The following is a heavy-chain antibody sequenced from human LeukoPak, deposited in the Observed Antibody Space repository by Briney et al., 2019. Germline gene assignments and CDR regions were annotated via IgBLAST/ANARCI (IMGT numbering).Heavy chain of an antibody. CDR3: GPATRIVVGG. CDR2: IADKSNAATA. D-gene: IGHD3-22*01. CDR1: GFTFTDTW. V-gene: IGHV3-15*04. J-gene: IGHJ4*02. Sequence: GGSLRPPGIAPGFTFTDTWMSWVRQAPGKGLEWVGRIADKSNAATAEYAASVKGRFTISRDDSKNTLYLQMNSLKTEDTAVYYSGPATRIVVGGWGQGTLVTVSS.